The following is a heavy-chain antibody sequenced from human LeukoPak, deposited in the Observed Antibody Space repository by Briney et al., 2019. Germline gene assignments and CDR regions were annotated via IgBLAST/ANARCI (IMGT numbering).Heavy chain of an antibody. D-gene: IGHD2-2*02. CDR2: ISAYNCNT. CDR3: ARAGGCSSTSCYSGVYYYYMDV. CDR1: GYTFTSYG. V-gene: IGHV1-18*01. J-gene: IGHJ6*03. Sequence: ASVKVSCKASGYTFTSYGFSWVRQAPGQGLEWMGWISAYNCNTNYAQKLQGRVTMTTETPTRTAYMELRSLRSDDTAVYYCARAGGCSSTSCYSGVYYYYMDVWGKGTTVTVSS.